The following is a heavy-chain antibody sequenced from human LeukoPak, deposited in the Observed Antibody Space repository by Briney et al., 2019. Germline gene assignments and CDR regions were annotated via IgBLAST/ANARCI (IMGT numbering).Heavy chain of an antibody. J-gene: IGHJ4*02. D-gene: IGHD4-17*01. Sequence: SETLSLTCAVYGGSFSDYYWSRIRQPPGKGLEWIGEINHSGSANYNPSLKSRVTLSVDTSKNQFSLKLNSVTAADTAVYYCARELYGDYVDYWGQGTLVTVSS. V-gene: IGHV4-34*01. CDR1: GGSFSDYY. CDR2: INHSGSA. CDR3: ARELYGDYVDY.